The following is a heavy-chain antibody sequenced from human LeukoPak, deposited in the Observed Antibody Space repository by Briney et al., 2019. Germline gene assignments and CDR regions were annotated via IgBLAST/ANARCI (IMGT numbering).Heavy chain of an antibody. CDR3: ASGIAVAGTVDY. J-gene: IGHJ4*02. D-gene: IGHD6-19*01. CDR1: GGSISSYY. CDR2: IYTSGST. V-gene: IGHV4-4*07. Sequence: SETLSLTCTVSGGSISSYYWSWIRQPAGKGLERIGRIYTSGSTNYNPSLKSRVTMSVDTSKNQFSLKLSSVTAADTAVYYCASGIAVAGTVDYWGQGTLVTVSS.